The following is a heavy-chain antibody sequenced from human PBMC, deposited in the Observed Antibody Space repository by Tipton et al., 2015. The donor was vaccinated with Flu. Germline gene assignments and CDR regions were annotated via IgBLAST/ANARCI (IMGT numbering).Heavy chain of an antibody. Sequence: TLSLTCTVSDGSFRNYCWSWIRQPAGKGLEWIGRIYNSGNINYNPSLKSRVTMSVDTSKNQFSLKLNSVTAADTAVYYCATLPSQRWLGSGYYMDVWGKGTTVTVSS. V-gene: IGHV4-4*07. D-gene: IGHD5-24*01. CDR2: IYNSGNI. J-gene: IGHJ6*03. CDR3: ATLPSQRWLGSGYYMDV. CDR1: DGSFRNYC.